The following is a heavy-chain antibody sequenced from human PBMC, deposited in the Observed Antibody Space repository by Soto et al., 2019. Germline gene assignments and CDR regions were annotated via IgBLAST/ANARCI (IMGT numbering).Heavy chain of an antibody. D-gene: IGHD3-3*01. V-gene: IGHV3-66*01. CDR1: GFTVSSNY. CDR2: IYSGGST. CDR3: ALVWVGYYDFRSGYHDVFDF. Sequence: PGGSLRLSCAASGFTVSSNYMSWVRQAPGKGLEWVSVIYSGGSTYYADSVKGRFTISRDNSKNTLYLQMNSLRAEDTAVYYFALVWVGYYDFRSGYHDVFDFWGQGTMVTVSS. J-gene: IGHJ3*01.